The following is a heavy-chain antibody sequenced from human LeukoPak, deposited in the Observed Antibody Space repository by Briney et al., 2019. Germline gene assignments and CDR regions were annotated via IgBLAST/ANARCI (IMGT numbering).Heavy chain of an antibody. J-gene: IGHJ4*02. Sequence: ASVKVSCKASGYTFTSYGISWVRQAPGQGLEWMGWISAYNGNTKYAQKRQGRVTMTPDTSTSTASMEQRSLRSDDTAVYYCARDTDWGSPVDYWGQGTLVSVSS. CDR3: ARDTDWGSPVDY. V-gene: IGHV1-18*01. CDR1: GYTFTSYG. CDR2: ISAYNGNT. D-gene: IGHD3-9*01.